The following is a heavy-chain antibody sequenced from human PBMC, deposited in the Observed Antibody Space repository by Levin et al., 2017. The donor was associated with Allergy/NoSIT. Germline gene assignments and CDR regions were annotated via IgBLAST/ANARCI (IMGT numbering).Heavy chain of an antibody. CDR2: VKSKTDGGKI. D-gene: IGHD3-9*01. Sequence: PGGSLRLSCAASGFTFSNAWMNWVRQAPGKGLEWVGRVKSKTDGGKIDYAATVKGRFTISRDDSKNTVYLEMNSLRTEDTAVYYCTTPLRYFDWLYDAFDIWGQGTMVTVSS. CDR3: TTPLRYFDWLYDAFDI. J-gene: IGHJ3*02. V-gene: IGHV3-15*01. CDR1: GFTFSNAW.